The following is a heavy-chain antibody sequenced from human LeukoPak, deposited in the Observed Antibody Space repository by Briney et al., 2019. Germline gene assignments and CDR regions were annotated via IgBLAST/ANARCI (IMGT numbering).Heavy chain of an antibody. D-gene: IGHD3-16*01. CDR2: IRYDGSNK. J-gene: IGHJ4*02. CDR1: GFTFSSYG. V-gene: IGHV3-30*02. Sequence: GGSLRLSCAASGFTFSSYGMHWVRQAPGKGLEWVAFIRYDGSNKYYADSVKGRFTISRDNSKNTLYLQMNSLRAEDMAVYYCAKACISGPFGGVMGYWGQGTLVTVSS. CDR3: AKACISGPFGGVMGY.